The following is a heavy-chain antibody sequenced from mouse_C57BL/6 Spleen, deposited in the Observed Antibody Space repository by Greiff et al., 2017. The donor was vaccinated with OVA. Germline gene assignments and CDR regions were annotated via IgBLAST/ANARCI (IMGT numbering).Heavy chain of an antibody. Sequence: QVQLQQPGAELVRPGSSVKLSCKASGYTFTSYWMDWVKQRPGQGLEWIGNIYPSDSETHYNQKFKDKATLTVDKSSSTAYMQLSSLTSEDSAVYYCASGYSNLGDWGKGTTLTVSS. J-gene: IGHJ2*01. V-gene: IGHV1-61*01. CDR3: ASGYSNLGD. CDR1: GYTFTSYW. D-gene: IGHD2-5*01. CDR2: IYPSDSET.